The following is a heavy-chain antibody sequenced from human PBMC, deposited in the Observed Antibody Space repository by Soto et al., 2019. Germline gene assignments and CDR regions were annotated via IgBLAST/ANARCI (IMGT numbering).Heavy chain of an antibody. CDR3: ARFAEDFWSGHYGYYLDY. V-gene: IGHV3-74*01. J-gene: IGHJ4*02. CDR2: INSDGSNT. CDR1: GFTFSMCW. Sequence: EVQLVESGGGLVQPGGSLRLSCAASGFTFSMCWMYWVRQVPGKGLVWVSRINSDGSNTRYAESVKGRFTISRDNAKNTVYLQMNSLRAEDTAVYYCARFAEDFWSGHYGYYLDYWGQGTLVTVSS. D-gene: IGHD3-3*01.